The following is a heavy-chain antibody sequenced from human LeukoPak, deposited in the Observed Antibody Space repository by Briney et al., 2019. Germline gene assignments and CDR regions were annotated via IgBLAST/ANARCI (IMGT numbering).Heavy chain of an antibody. CDR1: GYTFTSYG. CDR3: AKDGSGSYYTYVD. V-gene: IGHV1-18*01. Sequence: GASVKVSCKASGYTFTSYGISWVRQAPGQGLEWMGWISAYNGNTKYAQKLQGRVTMTRDTSTTTAYMELRSLRSEDTAVYYCAKDGSGSYYTYVDWGQGTLVTVSS. J-gene: IGHJ4*02. CDR2: ISAYNGNT. D-gene: IGHD3-10*01.